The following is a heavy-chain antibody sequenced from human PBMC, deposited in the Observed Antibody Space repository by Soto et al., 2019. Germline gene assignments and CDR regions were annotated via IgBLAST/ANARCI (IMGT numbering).Heavy chain of an antibody. CDR1: GASVRSYH. CDR3: AKDRSTMRWFDP. J-gene: IGHJ5*02. D-gene: IGHD1-1*01. Sequence: PSGTLSLTCAVSGASVRSYHWSWIRQAAGKGLEWIGRVQMSGTTNYNPSLKTRVTMSLDTSKNEVSLRMTSVTAADTAVYFCAKDRSTMRWFDPWGQGILVTVSS. V-gene: IGHV4-4*07. CDR2: VQMSGTT.